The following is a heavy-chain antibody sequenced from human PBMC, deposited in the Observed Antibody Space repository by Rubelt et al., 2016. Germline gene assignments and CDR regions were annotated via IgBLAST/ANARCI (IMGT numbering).Heavy chain of an antibody. V-gene: IGHV4-39*06. D-gene: IGHD3-10*01. CDR2: IYHTGNT. J-gene: IGHJ4*02. Sequence: LQLQESGPGLVKPSGTLSLTCIVSGVSISTTNYYWGWFRQPPGKVLEWIASIYHTGNTHYNESLKSRVAISVDTSKNQFHVQLTSGTAADTAVYYCARDSTYYSLGHSWGPGTLVTVSS. CDR1: GVSISTTNYY. CDR3: ARDSTYYSLGHS.